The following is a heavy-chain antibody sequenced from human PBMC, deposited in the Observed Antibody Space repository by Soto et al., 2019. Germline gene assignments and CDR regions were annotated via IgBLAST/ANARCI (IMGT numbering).Heavy chain of an antibody. D-gene: IGHD6-19*01. CDR3: AKRAGSSSGLLYYYYYGMDV. Sequence: EVQVLESGGGLVQPGGSLRLSCAASGFTFSSYAMSWVRQAPGKGLEWVSGISGSGGSTYYADSVKGRFTISRDNSKNTLYLQMNSLRAEDTAVYYCAKRAGSSSGLLYYYYYGMDVWDQGTTVTVSS. CDR2: ISGSGGST. J-gene: IGHJ6*02. V-gene: IGHV3-23*01. CDR1: GFTFSSYA.